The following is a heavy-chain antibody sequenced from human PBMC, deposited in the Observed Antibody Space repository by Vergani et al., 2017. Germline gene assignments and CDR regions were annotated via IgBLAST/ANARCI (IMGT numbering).Heavy chain of an antibody. CDR1: GFTFNNSG. V-gene: IGHV3-30*02. J-gene: IGHJ6*02. D-gene: IGHD2-2*01. Sequence: QVQLVESGGGVVQPGGSLRLSCAASGFTFNNSGMNWVRQAPGKGLEWVAFIRFDGSNTYYADSLKGRFTISRDNSQNSLYLQMNSLRAEDTAVYYCAKTLLTFSRASGDHYYYYGMDVWGQ. CDR3: AKTLLTFSRASGDHYYYYGMDV. CDR2: IRFDGSNT.